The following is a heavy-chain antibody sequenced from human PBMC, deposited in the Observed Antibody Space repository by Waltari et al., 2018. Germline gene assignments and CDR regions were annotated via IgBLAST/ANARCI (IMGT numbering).Heavy chain of an antibody. D-gene: IGHD5-12*01. CDR1: GDSISSSHYY. CDR3: ARSSAGMPRWLGDY. Sequence: QLQLQESGPGLVKPSETLSLSCSVSGDSISSSHYYWGWIRQPPGKGLGWIASGYYSGTTYYNPSLKSRVTISADTSRNQFYLRLTSVTATDTAVYYCARSSAGMPRWLGDYWGQGILVTVSS. J-gene: IGHJ4*02. CDR2: GYYSGTT. V-gene: IGHV4-39*01.